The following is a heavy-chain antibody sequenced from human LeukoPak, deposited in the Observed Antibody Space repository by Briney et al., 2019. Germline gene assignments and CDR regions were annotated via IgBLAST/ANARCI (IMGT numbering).Heavy chain of an antibody. CDR1: GGSFSGYY. J-gene: IGHJ6*02. D-gene: IGHD2-8*01. CDR3: ARTLSYDNYYYYGMDV. Sequence: SETLSLTCAVYGGSFSGYYWSWIRKPPGKGLEWIGEINHSGSTNYNPSLKSRVTISVDTSKNQFSLKLSSVTAADTAVYYCARTLSYDNYYYYGMDVWGQGTTVTVSS. CDR2: INHSGST. V-gene: IGHV4-34*01.